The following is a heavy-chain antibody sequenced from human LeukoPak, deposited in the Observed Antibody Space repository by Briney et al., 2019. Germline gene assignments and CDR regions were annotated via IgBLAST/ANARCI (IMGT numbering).Heavy chain of an antibody. CDR1: GFPFSDYY. CDR3: ARDKESSGWYLTPYYYGMDV. CDR2: IGSSSTYT. V-gene: IGHV3-11*06. Sequence: GGSLRLSCAASGFPFSDYYMTWIRQAPGKGLEWISYIGSSSTYTHYADSVKGRFTISRDNAKNSLYLQMNSLRGEDTAVYYCARDKESSGWYLTPYYYGMDVWGKGTTVTVSS. D-gene: IGHD6-13*01. J-gene: IGHJ6*04.